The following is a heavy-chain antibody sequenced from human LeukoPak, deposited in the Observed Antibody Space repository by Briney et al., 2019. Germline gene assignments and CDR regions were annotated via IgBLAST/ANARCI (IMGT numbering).Heavy chain of an antibody. CDR2: IKSKTDGGTT. D-gene: IGHD5-12*01. Sequence: PGGSLRLSCAASGFTFSKAWMSCVRQAPGKGLEWVGRIKSKTDGGTTDYAAPVKGRFITSRDDSKNTLYLQMNSLKTEDTAAYYCCFSGSEQQLDFWGQGTLVTVSS. V-gene: IGHV3-15*01. CDR1: GFTFSKAW. J-gene: IGHJ4*02. CDR3: CFSGSEQQLDF.